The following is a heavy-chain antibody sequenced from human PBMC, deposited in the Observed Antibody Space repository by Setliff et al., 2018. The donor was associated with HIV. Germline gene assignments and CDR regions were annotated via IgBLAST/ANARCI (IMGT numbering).Heavy chain of an antibody. CDR1: GYSLSSASY. D-gene: IGHD6-13*01. CDR2: ISLSGST. Sequence: PSETLSLTCSVSGYSLSSASYCGWFRQSPEKGLEWIGSISLSGSTYYNPSRQSRVTISIDMSKNHFSLNLKSVTAADTAFYYCERGLTAPAAAGSWGQGMLVTVSS. V-gene: IGHV4-38-2*02. CDR3: ERGLTAPAAAGS. J-gene: IGHJ5*02.